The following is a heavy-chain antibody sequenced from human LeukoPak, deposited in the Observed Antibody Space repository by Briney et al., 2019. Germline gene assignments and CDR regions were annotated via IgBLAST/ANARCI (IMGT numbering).Heavy chain of an antibody. J-gene: IGHJ3*02. CDR3: ASSTSYAFDI. D-gene: IGHD2-2*01. CDR2: IWYDGSNK. Sequence: GRSLRLSCTASGFTFSSYGMHWVRQAPGKGLEWVAVIWYDGSNKYYADSVKGRFTISRDNSKNTLYLQMNSLRAEDTAVYYCASSTSYAFDIWGQGKMVTVFS. CDR1: GFTFSSYG. V-gene: IGHV3-33*01.